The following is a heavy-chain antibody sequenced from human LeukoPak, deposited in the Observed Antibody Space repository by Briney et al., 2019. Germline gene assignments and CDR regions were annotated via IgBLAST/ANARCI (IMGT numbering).Heavy chain of an antibody. J-gene: IGHJ6*03. CDR2: INHSGST. Sequence: SETLSLTCAVYGGSFSGYYWSWIRQPPGKGLEWIGEINHSGSTNYNPSLKSRVTISVDTSKNQFSLKLSSVTAADPAVYYCARGAGYDFWSGYGYYMDVWGKGTTVTVSS. CDR3: ARGAGYDFWSGYGYYMDV. D-gene: IGHD3-3*01. CDR1: GGSFSGYY. V-gene: IGHV4-34*01.